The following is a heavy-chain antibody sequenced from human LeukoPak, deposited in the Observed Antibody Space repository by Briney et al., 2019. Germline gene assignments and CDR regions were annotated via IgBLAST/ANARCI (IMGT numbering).Heavy chain of an antibody. CDR1: GFRLSNYN. V-gene: IGHV3-48*03. D-gene: IGHD1-26*01. CDR2: ISTSGNTI. J-gene: IGHJ4*02. CDR3: TTGEVY. Sequence: QPGGSLRLSCAASGFRLSNYNMNWVRQTSGKGLEWISYISTSGNTIYYTDSVKGRFTVSRDNAKNAMYLQMNNLRAEDTAVYYCTTGEVYWGQGTLVTVSS.